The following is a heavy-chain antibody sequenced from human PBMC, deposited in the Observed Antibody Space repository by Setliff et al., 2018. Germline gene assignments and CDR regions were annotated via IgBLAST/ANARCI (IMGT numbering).Heavy chain of an antibody. CDR3: ARDYQGGWFDP. CDR1: GGFTSSFY. D-gene: IGHD3-16*01. J-gene: IGHJ5*02. V-gene: IGHV4-59*01. Sequence: PSETLSLTCTLSGGFTSSFYWSWIRQAPGKGLEWIGYVDPSGSTNFSPSLKSRGTIPVDTSKTQVSLTLTSVTAADTAVYYCARDYQGGWFDPWGPGTLVTVSS. CDR2: VDPSGST.